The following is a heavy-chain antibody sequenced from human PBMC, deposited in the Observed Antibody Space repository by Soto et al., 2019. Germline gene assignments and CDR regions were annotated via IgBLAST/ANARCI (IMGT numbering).Heavy chain of an antibody. CDR1: GFTFSNAW. J-gene: IGHJ4*02. CDR2: IKSKTDGGTT. CDR3: TTDGPRGSGWYWGLGY. V-gene: IGHV3-15*07. Sequence: EVQLVESGGGLVKPGGSLRLSCAASGFTFSNAWMNWVRQAPGKGLEWVGRIKSKTDGGTTDYAAPVKGRFTISREDSKNTLYLQMNSLKTEDTAVYYCTTDGPRGSGWYWGLGYWGQGTLVTVSS. D-gene: IGHD6-19*01.